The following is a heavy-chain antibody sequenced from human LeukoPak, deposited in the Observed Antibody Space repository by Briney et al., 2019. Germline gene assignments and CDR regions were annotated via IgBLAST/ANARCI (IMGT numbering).Heavy chain of an antibody. D-gene: IGHD4-23*01. Sequence: PSETLSLACSVSGGSIRSSYWNWIRQSPGKGLEWIGYFSYIGSTNYNPSLKSRVTIAADTSKNQFSLKLSSVTAADTAVYYCARLLRWFDYWGQGTLVTVSS. CDR2: FSYIGST. J-gene: IGHJ4*02. V-gene: IGHV4-59*01. CDR3: ARLLRWFDY. CDR1: GGSIRSSY.